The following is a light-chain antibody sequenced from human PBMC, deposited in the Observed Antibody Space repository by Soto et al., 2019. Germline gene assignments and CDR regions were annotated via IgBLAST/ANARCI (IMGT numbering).Light chain of an antibody. J-gene: IGLJ1*01. Sequence: QSVLTQPPSVSAAPGQKVSISCSGSSSNIGNNYVSWYQQLQGAAPKLLIYDNNNRPSGIPDRFSGSKSGTSATLGITGLQTGDEADYYCGTWYSSLTAYVFGAGTKLTVL. CDR3: GTWYSSLTAYV. V-gene: IGLV1-51*01. CDR2: DNN. CDR1: SSNIGNNY.